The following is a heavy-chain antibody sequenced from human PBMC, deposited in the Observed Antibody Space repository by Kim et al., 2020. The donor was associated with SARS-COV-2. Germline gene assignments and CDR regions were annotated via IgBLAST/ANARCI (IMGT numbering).Heavy chain of an antibody. J-gene: IGHJ4*02. CDR2: IYTDGTRT. Sequence: GGSLRLSCAASGFTFSSYWMHWVCQAPGKGLVWVSRIYTDGTRTAYADSVTGRFTISRDNAKNALYLQINSLRAEDTAVYYCARGDRIGYFLDYWGQGILVTVSS. CDR1: GFTFSSYW. D-gene: IGHD5-12*01. CDR3: ARGDRIGYFLDY. V-gene: IGHV3-74*01.